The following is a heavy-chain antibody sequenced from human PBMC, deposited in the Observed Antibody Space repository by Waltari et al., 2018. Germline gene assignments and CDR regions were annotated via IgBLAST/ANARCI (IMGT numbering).Heavy chain of an antibody. J-gene: IGHJ4*02. CDR1: GGSISSGSYY. D-gene: IGHD2-15*01. Sequence: QVQLQESGPGLVKPSQTLSLTCTVSGGSISSGSYYWSWIRQPAGKGLEWIGRIYSSGRTSSNPSLKSRVTISVDTSKNQFSLKLNSVTAADTAVYYCARDISCSGGSCYRLSFDYWGQGTLVTVSS. V-gene: IGHV4-61*02. CDR3: ARDISCSGGSCYRLSFDY. CDR2: IYSSGRT.